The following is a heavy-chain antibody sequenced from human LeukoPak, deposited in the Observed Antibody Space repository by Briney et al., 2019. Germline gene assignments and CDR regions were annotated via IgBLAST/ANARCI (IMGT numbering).Heavy chain of an antibody. CDR2: IRGSCGST. CDR3: AKAIRYDFWSW. Sequence: GGSLRLSCAASGFTFSSYAMSWVRQAPGKGLEGVSAIRGSCGSTYYADAVNGRFTISRDNSKTTLYLQMNSLRAEDTAVYYCAKAIRYDFWSWWGQGTLVTVSS. CDR1: GFTFSSYA. V-gene: IGHV3-23*01. J-gene: IGHJ4*02. D-gene: IGHD3-3*01.